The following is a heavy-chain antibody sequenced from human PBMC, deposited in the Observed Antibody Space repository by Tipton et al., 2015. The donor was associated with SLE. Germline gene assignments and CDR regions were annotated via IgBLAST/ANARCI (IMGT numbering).Heavy chain of an antibody. D-gene: IGHD3-3*01. Sequence: RSLRLSCAASGFTFDDYAMHWVRQAPGKGLEWVSGISWNSGSIGYADSVKGRFTISRGNAKNSLYLQMNSLRAEDTALYYCAKAPYYDFWSGYLGYWGQGTLVTVSS. J-gene: IGHJ4*02. V-gene: IGHV3-9*01. CDR2: ISWNSGSI. CDR3: AKAPYYDFWSGYLGY. CDR1: GFTFDDYA.